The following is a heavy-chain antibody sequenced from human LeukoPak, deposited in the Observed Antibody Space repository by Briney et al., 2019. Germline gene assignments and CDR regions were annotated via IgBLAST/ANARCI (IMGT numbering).Heavy chain of an antibody. CDR3: ARRLWYSGSSGYYFDL. J-gene: IGHJ4*02. Sequence: SETLSLTCAVSNASISSHYWSWIRQPPGKGLEYIGYINDSGSTKYNPSLKSRVTMPVDTSKNHFSLKVNSVTAADTAVYYCARRLWYSGSSGYYFDLWGQGTLVTVSS. CDR1: NASISSHY. D-gene: IGHD1-26*01. V-gene: IGHV4-59*11. CDR2: INDSGST.